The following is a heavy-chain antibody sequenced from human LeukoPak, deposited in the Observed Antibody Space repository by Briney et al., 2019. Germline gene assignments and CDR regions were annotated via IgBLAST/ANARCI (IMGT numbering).Heavy chain of an antibody. V-gene: IGHV4-31*03. CDR2: IYYSGST. CDR3: ARTLPTRNDYGGSDAFDI. Sequence: PSETLSLTCTVSGGSISSGGYCWSWIRQHPGKGLEWIGYIYYSGSTFYNPSLKSRVTISVDTSKNQFSLKLSSVTAADTAVYYCARTLPTRNDYGGSDAFDIWGQGTMVTVSS. D-gene: IGHD4-23*01. J-gene: IGHJ3*02. CDR1: GGSISSGGYC.